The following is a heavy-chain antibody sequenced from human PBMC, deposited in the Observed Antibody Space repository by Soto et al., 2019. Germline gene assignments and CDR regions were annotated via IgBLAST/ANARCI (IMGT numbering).Heavy chain of an antibody. V-gene: IGHV3-30*18. CDR3: AKDLQAYGDYNYYYYGMDV. CDR2: ISYDGHNK. Sequence: QVQLVESGGGVVQPGGSLRLSCTASGFTFTTFGIHWVRQAPGKGPEWVALISYDGHNKYYSDSVKGRFTISRDNYKNTLSRLMNSLRAEDTAVYYCAKDLQAYGDYNYYYYGMDVWGQGTTVSVSS. D-gene: IGHD4-17*01. CDR1: GFTFTTFG. J-gene: IGHJ6*02.